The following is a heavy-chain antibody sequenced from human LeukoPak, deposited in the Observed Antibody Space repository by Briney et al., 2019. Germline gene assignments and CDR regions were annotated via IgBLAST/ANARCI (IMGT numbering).Heavy chain of an antibody. V-gene: IGHV1-2*02. CDR3: AREYGSYYFDRYYFDY. J-gene: IGHJ4*02. CDR1: GYTFTGYY. CDR2: INPNSGGT. Sequence: ASVKVSCKASGYTFTGYYMHWVRQAPGQGLEWMGWINPNSGGTNYAQKFQSRVTMTRDTSISTAYMELSRLRSDDTAVYYCAREYGSYYFDRYYFDYWGQGTLVTVSS. D-gene: IGHD1-26*01.